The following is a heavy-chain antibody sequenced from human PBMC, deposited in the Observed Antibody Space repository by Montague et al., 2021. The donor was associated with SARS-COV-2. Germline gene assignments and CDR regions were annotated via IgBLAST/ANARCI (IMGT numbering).Heavy chain of an antibody. CDR3: ARVGGSGWYVDY. CDR2: ISSSSSSYI. J-gene: IGHJ4*02. Sequence: SLRLSCAASGFTFSSYSMNWVRQAPGKGLEWVSSISSSSSSYIYYADSVKGRFTISRDNAKNSLYLQMNSLRAENTAVYYCARVGGSGWYVDYWGQGTLGTVSS. D-gene: IGHD6-19*01. CDR1: GFTFSSYS. V-gene: IGHV3-21*01.